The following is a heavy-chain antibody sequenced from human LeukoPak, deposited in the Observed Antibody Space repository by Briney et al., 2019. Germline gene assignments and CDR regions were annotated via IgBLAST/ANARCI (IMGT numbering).Heavy chain of an antibody. CDR2: ISAYNGNT. V-gene: IGHV1-18*01. CDR1: GYTFTKYA. Sequence: ASVKVSCKASGYTFTKYAMNWVRQAPGQGLEWMGWISAYNGNTNYAQKLQGRVTMTTDTSTSTAYMELRSLRSDDTAVYYCARVNSGSYYYYYMDVWGKGTTVTVSS. CDR3: ARVNSGSYYYYYMDV. J-gene: IGHJ6*03. D-gene: IGHD1-26*01.